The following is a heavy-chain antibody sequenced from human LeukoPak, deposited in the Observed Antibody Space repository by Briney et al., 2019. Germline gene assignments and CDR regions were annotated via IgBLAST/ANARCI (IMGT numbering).Heavy chain of an antibody. D-gene: IGHD3-16*01. V-gene: IGHV3-23*01. CDR3: AKDLFYDYVWGSPNAFDI. J-gene: IGHJ3*02. CDR2: ISGSGGST. CDR1: GFTFSSYA. Sequence: GGSLRLSCAASGFTFSSYAMSWVRQAPGKGLEWVSAISGSGGSTYYADSVKGRFTISRDNSKNTLYLQMNSLRAEDTAVYYCAKDLFYDYVWGSPNAFDIWGQGTMVTVSS.